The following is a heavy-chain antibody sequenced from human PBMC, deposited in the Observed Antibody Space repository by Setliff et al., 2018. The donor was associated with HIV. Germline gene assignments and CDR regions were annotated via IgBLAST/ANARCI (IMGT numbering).Heavy chain of an antibody. Sequence: SETLSLTCTVSGGSISSHYWSWIRQSPGKGLEWIGYIHYSGSTYYNPSLKSRVTISVDTSKNQISLRLNSLTAADTAVYYCARGTTLNVVPDAFDIWGQGTMVTVSS. V-gene: IGHV4-59*08. D-gene: IGHD4-17*01. CDR2: IHYSGST. J-gene: IGHJ3*02. CDR1: GGSISSHY. CDR3: ARGTTLNVVPDAFDI.